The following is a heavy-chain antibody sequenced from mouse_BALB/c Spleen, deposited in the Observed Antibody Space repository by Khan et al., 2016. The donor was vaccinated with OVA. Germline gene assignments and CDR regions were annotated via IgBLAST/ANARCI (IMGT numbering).Heavy chain of an antibody. D-gene: IGHD4-1*01. CDR2: ISYSGRT. Sequence: EVQLVESGPGLVKPSQSLSLTCTVTGYSITSDYAWNWIRQFPGNKLEWMGYISYSGRTSYNPSLKSRISVTRDTSKNQFFLQLNSVTTEDTATCSCAMGRTYWGQGTLVTVSA. CDR3: AMGRTY. V-gene: IGHV3-2*02. CDR1: GYSITSDYA. J-gene: IGHJ3*01.